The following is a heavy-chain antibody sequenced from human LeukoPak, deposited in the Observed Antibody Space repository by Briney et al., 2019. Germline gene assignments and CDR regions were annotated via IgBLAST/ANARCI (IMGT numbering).Heavy chain of an antibody. CDR3: AREDSSVGWYFDL. J-gene: IGHJ2*01. Sequence: GSLRLSCVASGFTFSSHGMNWVRQAPGKGLEWVSGIIPSGHTTYYADSVRGRFTISRDNSRNTVYLQMNSLRAEDTAVYYCAREDSSVGWYFDLWGRGTLVTVSS. CDR1: GFTFSSHG. D-gene: IGHD6-19*01. V-gene: IGHV3-23*01. CDR2: IIPSGHTT.